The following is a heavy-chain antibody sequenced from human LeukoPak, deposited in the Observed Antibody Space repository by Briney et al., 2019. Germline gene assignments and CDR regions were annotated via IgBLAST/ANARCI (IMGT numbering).Heavy chain of an antibody. CDR2: IYTSGST. J-gene: IGHJ4*02. CDR1: GGSISSYY. D-gene: IGHD3-16*02. V-gene: IGHV4-4*07. CDR3: AREPLNYDYVWGSYRLHFDY. Sequence: PSETLSHTCTVSGGSISSYYWSWIRQPAGKGLEWIGRIYTSGSTNYNPSLKSRVTMSVDTSKNQFSLKLSSVTAADTAVYYCAREPLNYDYVWGSYRLHFDYWGQGTLVTVSS.